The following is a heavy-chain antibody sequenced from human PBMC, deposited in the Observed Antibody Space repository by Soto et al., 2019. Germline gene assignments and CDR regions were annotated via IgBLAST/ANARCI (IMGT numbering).Heavy chain of an antibody. CDR3: ARNNLVLVPAPINY. Sequence: PPETLSLTCPVYSGSLSSSSYYWGWIRDTAGKGLEWIGSIYHSGSTYYNPSLKRRVTISVDTTKNQFALKLNSVTAADTAVYYCARNNLVLVPAPINYWGQGPLVTVSS. CDR2: IYHSGST. D-gene: IGHD2-2*01. V-gene: IGHV4-39*01. J-gene: IGHJ4*02. CDR1: SGSLSSSSYY.